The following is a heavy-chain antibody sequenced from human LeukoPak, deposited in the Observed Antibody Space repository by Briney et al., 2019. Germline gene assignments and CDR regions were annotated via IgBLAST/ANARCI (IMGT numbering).Heavy chain of an antibody. CDR2: IYHSGST. Sequence: SETLSLTCSVSGGSISSYYWSWIRQPPGKGLEWIGYIYHSGSTNYNPSLKSRVTISVDTSKSQFSLKLSSVTAADTAVYYCARDQIYDSSGYTNWFDPWGQGTLVTVSS. CDR1: GGSISSYY. J-gene: IGHJ5*02. V-gene: IGHV4-59*01. CDR3: ARDQIYDSSGYTNWFDP. D-gene: IGHD3-22*01.